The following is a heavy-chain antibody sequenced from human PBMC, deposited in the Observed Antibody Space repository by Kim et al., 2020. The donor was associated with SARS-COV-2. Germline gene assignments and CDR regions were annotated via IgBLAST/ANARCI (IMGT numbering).Heavy chain of an antibody. V-gene: IGHV3-7*04. CDR2: IKGDGSED. D-gene: IGHD3-16*01. Sequence: GGSLRLSCAASGFTFSSHWMSWVRQAPGEGLEWVANIKGDGSEDSYEDSVKGRFTISRDNAKYSLYLQMNSLRVEDTAVYYCTRVPLGDYYGMDVWGQGTTVTVSS. CDR1: GFTFSSHW. J-gene: IGHJ6*02. CDR3: TRVPLGDYYGMDV.